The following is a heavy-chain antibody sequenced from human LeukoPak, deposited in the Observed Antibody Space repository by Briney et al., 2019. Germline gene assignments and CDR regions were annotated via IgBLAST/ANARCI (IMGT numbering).Heavy chain of an antibody. V-gene: IGHV4-34*01. J-gene: IGHJ4*02. CDR2: INHSGST. Sequence: SETLSLTCAVYGGSFSGYYWSWIRQPPGKGLEWIGEINHSGSTNYNPSLKSRVTISVDTSKNQFSLKLSSVTAADTAVYYCARDGFWSGYQDWGQGTLVTVPS. CDR3: ARDGFWSGYQD. D-gene: IGHD3-3*01. CDR1: GGSFSGYY.